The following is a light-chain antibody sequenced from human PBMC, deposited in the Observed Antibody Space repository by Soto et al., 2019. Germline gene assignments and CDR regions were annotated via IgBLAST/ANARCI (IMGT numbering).Light chain of an antibody. CDR3: LQYNSYPRT. J-gene: IGKJ1*01. CDR2: GIS. Sequence: DIQMTQSPSSLSASVGHRVTITCRASQGVRSELSWYQQKAGKAPKHLMFGISVLQRGVPSRFSGSGSGTEFTLTISSLQPEDFATYYCLQYNSYPRTFGPGTRVEIK. CDR1: QGVRSE. V-gene: IGKV1-17*01.